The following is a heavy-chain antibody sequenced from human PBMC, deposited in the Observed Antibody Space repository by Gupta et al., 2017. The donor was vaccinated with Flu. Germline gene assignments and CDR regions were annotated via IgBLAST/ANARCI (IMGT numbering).Heavy chain of an antibody. CDR2: IAYDGSNK. CDR1: GFTFSSYA. D-gene: IGHD2-15*01. J-gene: IGHJ6*02. Sequence: GFTFSSYAIHWVRQAPGKGLEWVAVIAYDGSNKYYGDSVKGRFTISRDNPENMVYLQMNSLRDEDTAVYYCAKVVGTYHYYYAMDVWGQGTTVTVSS. V-gene: IGHV3-30*18. CDR3: AKVVGTYHYYYAMDV.